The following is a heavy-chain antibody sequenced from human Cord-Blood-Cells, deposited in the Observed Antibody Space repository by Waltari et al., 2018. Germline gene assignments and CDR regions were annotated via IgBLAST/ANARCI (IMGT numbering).Heavy chain of an antibody. CDR3: ARDRGGPHWYFDL. CDR1: GGSISSYY. CDR2: IYYSGST. Sequence: QVQLQESGPGLVKPSETLSLTCTVSGGSISSYYWSWIRQPPGKGLEWIGYIYYSGSTNYNPSLKSRVTISVDTSKNQFSLKLSSVTAADTAVYYCARDRGGPHWYFDLWGRGTLVTVSS. V-gene: IGHV4-59*01. D-gene: IGHD3-16*01. J-gene: IGHJ2*01.